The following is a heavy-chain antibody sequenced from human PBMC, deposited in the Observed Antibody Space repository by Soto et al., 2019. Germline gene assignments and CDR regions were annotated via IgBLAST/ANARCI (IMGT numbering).Heavy chain of an antibody. J-gene: IGHJ4*02. Sequence: QVQLVESGGGVVQPGRSLRLSCAASGFTFSRYGMHWVRQAPGKGLEWVAVIWYDGYHKYYADSVKGQFTISRDNSKNTLYLQMNSLRAEDTAVYYCARESYYGSGSYAFFDYWGQGTLVTVSS. CDR2: IWYDGYHK. D-gene: IGHD3-10*01. CDR3: ARESYYGSGSYAFFDY. V-gene: IGHV3-33*01. CDR1: GFTFSRYG.